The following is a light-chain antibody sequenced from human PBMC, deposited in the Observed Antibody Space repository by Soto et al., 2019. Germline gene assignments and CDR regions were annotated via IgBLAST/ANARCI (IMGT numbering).Light chain of an antibody. CDR1: SSDVGGYNY. V-gene: IGLV2-14*01. CDR2: EVS. CDR3: SSYTSSSTLV. J-gene: IGLJ1*01. Sequence: VLTQPASVSGSPGQSITISCTGTSSDVGGYNYVSWYQQHPGKAPKLMIYEVSNRPSGVSNRFSGSKSGNTASLTISGLQAEDEADYYCSSYTSSSTLVFGTGTKLTVL.